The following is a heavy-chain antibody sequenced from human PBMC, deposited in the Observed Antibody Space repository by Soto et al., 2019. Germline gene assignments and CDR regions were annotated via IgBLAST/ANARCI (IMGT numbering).Heavy chain of an antibody. D-gene: IGHD3-10*01. CDR2: IYHSGST. V-gene: IGHV4-4*02. CDR1: GGSISSSNW. CDR3: ARDKNALLWCGESRGGFDY. J-gene: IGHJ4*02. Sequence: QVQLQESGPGLVKPSGTLSLTCAVSGGSISSSNWWSWVRQPPGKGLEWIGEIYHSGSTNYNPSLKSRVTISVDKSKNQLSQKLSSVTAADTAVYYCARDKNALLWCGESRGGFDYWGQGTLVTVSS.